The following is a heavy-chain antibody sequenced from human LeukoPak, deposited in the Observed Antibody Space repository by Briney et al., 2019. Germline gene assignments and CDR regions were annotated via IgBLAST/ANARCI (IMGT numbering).Heavy chain of an antibody. D-gene: IGHD1-26*01. CDR1: GYSFTSYC. CDR3: ARQQKESGSSGIDY. J-gene: IGHJ4*02. CDR2: IDPSDSYT. Sequence: GESLKISCKGSGYSFTSYCISWLRQMPGKGLEWMGKIDPSDSYTNYSPSFQGHVTISADKSISTAYLQWSSLKASDTAMYYCARQQKESGSSGIDYWGQGTLVTVSS. V-gene: IGHV5-10-1*01.